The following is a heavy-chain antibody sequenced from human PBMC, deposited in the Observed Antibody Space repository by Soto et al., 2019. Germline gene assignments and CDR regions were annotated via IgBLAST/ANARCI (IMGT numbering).Heavy chain of an antibody. J-gene: IGHJ6*02. V-gene: IGHV3-23*01. CDR1: GFTFSSYA. Sequence: GGSLRLSCTASGFTFSSYAMSWVRQAPGKGLEWVSSVSAGGDMTYYSDSVKGRFTISRGNSNNALFLQMNSLRIEDTALYYCARGDRGGSGAPASYYYSGLDVWGQVT. CDR2: VSAGGDMT. CDR3: ARGDRGGSGAPASYYYSGLDV. D-gene: IGHD3-10*01.